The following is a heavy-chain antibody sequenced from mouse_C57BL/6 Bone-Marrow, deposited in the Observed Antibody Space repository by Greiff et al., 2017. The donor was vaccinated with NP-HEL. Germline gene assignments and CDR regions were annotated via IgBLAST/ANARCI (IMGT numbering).Heavy chain of an antibody. Sequence: QLQQPGADLVKPGASVKLSCKASGYTFTSYWMHWVKQRPGRGLEWIGRIDPNSGGTKFNEKFKTKATLTVDKPSSTAYMQLSSLTSEDSAVYYCARYYYGSRGWYFDVWGTGTTVTVSS. CDR3: ARYYYGSRGWYFDV. D-gene: IGHD1-1*01. J-gene: IGHJ1*03. CDR2: IDPNSGGT. V-gene: IGHV1-72*01. CDR1: GYTFTSYW.